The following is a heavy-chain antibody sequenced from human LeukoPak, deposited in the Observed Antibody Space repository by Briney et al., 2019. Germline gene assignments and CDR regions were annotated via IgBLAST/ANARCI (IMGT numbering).Heavy chain of an antibody. CDR2: INYSGST. Sequence: SETLSLTCTVSGGSISSYYWSWIRQPPGKGLEWIGYINYSGSTNYNPSLKSRVTIFLDTSKNQISLELSSLTGADTAVYFCARATTDACSGHYTGGYYYMDVWGKGTTVTVSS. V-gene: IGHV4-59*01. D-gene: IGHD3-3*01. CDR1: GGSISSYY. J-gene: IGHJ6*03. CDR3: ARATTDACSGHYTGGYYYMDV.